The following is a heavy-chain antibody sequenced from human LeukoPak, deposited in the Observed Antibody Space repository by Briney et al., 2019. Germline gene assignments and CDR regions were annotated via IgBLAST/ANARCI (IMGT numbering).Heavy chain of an antibody. V-gene: IGHV3-23*01. D-gene: IGHD6-19*01. Sequence: GGTLRLSCAASGFTFKSYDMSWVRQVPGKGLEWVSGIRGSGISTYYADSVKGRFTISRDNSKNMLYLLMNSLRAEDTALYYCATNSGWYGVSWGQGTLVTVSS. CDR2: IRGSGIST. CDR3: ATNSGWYGVS. CDR1: GFTFKSYD. J-gene: IGHJ4*02.